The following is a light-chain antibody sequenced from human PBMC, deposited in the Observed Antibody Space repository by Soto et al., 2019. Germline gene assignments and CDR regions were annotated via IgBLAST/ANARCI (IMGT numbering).Light chain of an antibody. CDR1: CSDVGGYNY. Sequence: QSVLTQPASVSGSPGQSITISCTGTCSDVGGYNYVSWYHQHPGKAPKLMIYDVSNRPSGVSNRFSGSKSGNTASLTISGLQAEDEADYYCSSYTSSSTLVYVFGTGTKVTVL. CDR3: SSYTSSSTLVYV. V-gene: IGLV2-14*01. J-gene: IGLJ1*01. CDR2: DVS.